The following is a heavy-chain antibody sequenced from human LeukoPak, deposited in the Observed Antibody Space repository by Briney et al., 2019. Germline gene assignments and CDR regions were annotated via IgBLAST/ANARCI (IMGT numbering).Heavy chain of an antibody. CDR2: IIPIFGTA. D-gene: IGHD3-22*01. J-gene: IGHJ4*02. V-gene: IGHV1-69*13. Sequence: GASVKVSCKASGGTFSSYAISWVRQAPGQGLEWMGGIIPIFGTANYALKFQGRVTITADESTSTAYMELSSLRSEDTAVYYCARDRGSGYGDGQYYFDYWGQGTLVTVSS. CDR1: GGTFSSYA. CDR3: ARDRGSGYGDGQYYFDY.